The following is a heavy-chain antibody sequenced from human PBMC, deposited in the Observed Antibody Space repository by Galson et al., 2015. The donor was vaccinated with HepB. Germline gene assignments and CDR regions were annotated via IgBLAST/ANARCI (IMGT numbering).Heavy chain of an antibody. CDR1: GFTFSSYT. CDR3: ARVAASDYGDHAHFDY. V-gene: IGHV3-48*01. CDR2: ISSTGTTM. D-gene: IGHD4-17*01. Sequence: SLRLSCAASGFTFSSYTMNWVRQAPGKGLESVSYISSTGTTMYYADSAKGRFTISRDNAQNSLYLQMNSLRAEDTAVFYCARVAASDYGDHAHFDYWGQGTLVSVSS. J-gene: IGHJ4*02.